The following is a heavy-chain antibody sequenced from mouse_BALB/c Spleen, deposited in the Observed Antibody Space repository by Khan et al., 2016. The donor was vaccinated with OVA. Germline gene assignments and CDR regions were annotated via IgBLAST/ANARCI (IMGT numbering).Heavy chain of an antibody. CDR2: ISYSGST. J-gene: IGHJ4*01. V-gene: IGHV3-2*02. CDR3: ARDVHYAIDY. Sequence: VQLKQSGPGLVKPSQSLSLTCTVTGYSITSDYAWNWIRQFPGNKLEWMGYISYSGSTSYNPSLKSRISITRDTSKNQFFLQLNSVTTEDTATYYCARDVHYAIDYWGQGTSVTVSS. CDR1: GYSITSDYA.